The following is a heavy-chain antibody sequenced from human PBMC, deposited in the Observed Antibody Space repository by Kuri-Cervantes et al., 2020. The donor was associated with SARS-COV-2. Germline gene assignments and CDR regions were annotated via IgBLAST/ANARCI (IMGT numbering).Heavy chain of an antibody. Sequence: GGSLRLSCAASGFTFSSYWMHWVRQAPGKGLVWVSRINSDGSSTSYADSVKGRFTISRDNAKNTLYLQMNSLRAEDTAVYYCARGGYSTRPPSYYYYMDVWGKGTTVTVSS. V-gene: IGHV3-74*01. CDR3: ARGGYSTRPPSYYYYMDV. J-gene: IGHJ6*03. CDR2: INSDGSST. D-gene: IGHD5-18*01. CDR1: GFTFSSYW.